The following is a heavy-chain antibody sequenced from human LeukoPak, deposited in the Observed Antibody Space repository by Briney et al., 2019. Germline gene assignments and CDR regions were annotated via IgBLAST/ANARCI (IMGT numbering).Heavy chain of an antibody. D-gene: IGHD3-22*01. CDR1: GGSVSSYY. V-gene: IGHV4-4*07. Sequence: SETLSLTCTVSGGSVSSYYWSWIRQPAGKGLEWIGRIYTSGSTNYNPSLKSRVTMSVDTSKNQFSLKLSSVTAADTAVYYCARESTYYYDSSGYYSVRLFDYWGQGTLVTVSS. J-gene: IGHJ4*02. CDR3: ARESTYYYDSSGYYSVRLFDY. CDR2: IYTSGST.